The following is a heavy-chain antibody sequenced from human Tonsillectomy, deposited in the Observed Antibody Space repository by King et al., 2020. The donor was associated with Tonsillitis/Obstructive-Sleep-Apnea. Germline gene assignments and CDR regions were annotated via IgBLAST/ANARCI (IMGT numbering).Heavy chain of an antibody. CDR1: GFSLSNARMG. CDR3: ARIRDVGVLWSSFDP. CDR2: IFSNDEK. Sequence: TLKESGPVLVKPPETLTLTCTVSGFSLSNARMGVSWIRQPPGKALEWLAHIFSNDEKSYSTSLKSSLTISKDTSKSQVVLTMTNMDPVDTATYYCARIRDVGVLWSSFDPWGQGTLVTVSS. J-gene: IGHJ5*02. D-gene: IGHD4/OR15-4a*01. V-gene: IGHV2-26*01.